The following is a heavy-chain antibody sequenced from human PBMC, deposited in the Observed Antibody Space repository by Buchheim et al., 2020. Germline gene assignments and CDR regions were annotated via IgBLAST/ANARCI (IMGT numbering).Heavy chain of an antibody. CDR2: IIPILGIA. CDR3: AVRARYCSRTSCYSGAPDY. J-gene: IGHJ4*02. V-gene: IGHV1-69*04. D-gene: IGHD2-2*02. Sequence: QVQLVQSGAEVKKPGSSVKVSCKASGGTFSSYAISWVRQAPGQGLEWMGRIIPILGIANYAQKFQGRVTITAAKSTSTAYMELRSLRCEDTAVYYCAVRARYCSRTSCYSGAPDYWGQGTL. CDR1: GGTFSSYA.